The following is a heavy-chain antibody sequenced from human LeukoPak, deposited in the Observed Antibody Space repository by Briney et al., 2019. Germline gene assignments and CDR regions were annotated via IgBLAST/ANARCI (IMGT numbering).Heavy chain of an antibody. Sequence: GGSLRLSCAASGFTFSSYAMSWVRQAPGKGLEWVSAISGSGGSTHYADSVKGRFTISRDNSKNTLYLQMNSLRAEDTAVYYCAKGEDYDFWSGLDYWGQGTLVTVSS. J-gene: IGHJ4*02. D-gene: IGHD3-3*01. CDR3: AKGEDYDFWSGLDY. V-gene: IGHV3-23*01. CDR1: GFTFSSYA. CDR2: ISGSGGST.